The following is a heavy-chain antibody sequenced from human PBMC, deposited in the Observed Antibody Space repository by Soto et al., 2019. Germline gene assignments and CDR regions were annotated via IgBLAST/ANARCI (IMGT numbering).Heavy chain of an antibody. V-gene: IGHV1-8*01. J-gene: IGHJ3*02. CDR1: GYTFTSYD. Sequence: ASLKVSCKASGYTFTSYDINWVRQATGQGLEWMGWMNPNSGNTGYAQKFQGRVTMTRNTSISTAYMELSSLRSEDTAVYYCARAYYYDSSGYYYVDAFDIWGQGTMVTVSS. D-gene: IGHD3-22*01. CDR2: MNPNSGNT. CDR3: ARAYYYDSSGYYYVDAFDI.